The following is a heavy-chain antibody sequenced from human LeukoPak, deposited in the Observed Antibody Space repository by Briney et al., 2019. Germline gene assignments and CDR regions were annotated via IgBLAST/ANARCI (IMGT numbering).Heavy chain of an antibody. Sequence: NPGGSLRLSCAASGSTFSSYSMNWVRQAPGKGLEWVSSISSSSSYIYYADSVKGRFTISRDNAKNSLYLQMNSLRAEDTAVYYCARDKQQLGGGNWFDPWGQGTLVTVSS. V-gene: IGHV3-21*01. J-gene: IGHJ5*02. CDR3: ARDKQQLGGGNWFDP. CDR2: ISSSSSYI. CDR1: GSTFSSYS. D-gene: IGHD6-13*01.